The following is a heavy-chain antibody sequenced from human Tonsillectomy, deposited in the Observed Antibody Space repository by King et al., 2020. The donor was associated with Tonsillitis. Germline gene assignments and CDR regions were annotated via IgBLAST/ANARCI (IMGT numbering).Heavy chain of an antibody. V-gene: IGHV4-31*03. Sequence: MQLQESGPGLVKPSQTLSLTCTVSAGSISSGDYYWSWIRQHPGKGLEWSGYIYYSGSTYYIPSLKSRVTISVDTSKNQFSLKLTSVTAADTAVYYCARHLSRRSAFDIWGQGTVVTVSS. CDR3: ARHLSRRSAFDI. CDR2: IYYSGST. J-gene: IGHJ3*02. CDR1: AGSISSGDYY.